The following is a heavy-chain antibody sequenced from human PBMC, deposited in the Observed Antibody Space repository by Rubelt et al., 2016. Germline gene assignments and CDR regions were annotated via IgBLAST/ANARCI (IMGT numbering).Heavy chain of an antibody. CDR2: ISSSSSYI. J-gene: IGHJ6*03. Sequence: QLVESGGGLVKPGGSLRLSCAASGFTFSSYSMNWVRQAPGKGLEWVSSISSSSSYIYYADSVKGRFTISRDNAKNSLYLQMNSLRAEDTAVYYCARDTGGYSYGPPDYYYYYMDVWGKGTTVTVSS. CDR1: GFTFSSYS. D-gene: IGHD5-18*01. CDR3: ARDTGGYSYGPPDYYYYYMDV. V-gene: IGHV3-21*01.